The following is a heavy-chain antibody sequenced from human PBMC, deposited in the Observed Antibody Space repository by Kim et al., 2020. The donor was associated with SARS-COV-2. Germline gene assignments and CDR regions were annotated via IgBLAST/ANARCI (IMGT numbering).Heavy chain of an antibody. CDR3: ARGGRRNGGGFDS. CDR2: TFYRSKWYY. V-gene: IGHV6-1*01. D-gene: IGHD2-8*01. Sequence: SQTLSLTCAISGDSVSSNNAVWIWIRQSPSRGLEWLGVTFYRSKWYYDYALSVKSRITINPDTPKNQFSLQLNSVTPEDTAVYYCARGGRRNGGGFDSWGQGTLVTVSS. CDR1: GDSVSSNNAV. J-gene: IGHJ4*02.